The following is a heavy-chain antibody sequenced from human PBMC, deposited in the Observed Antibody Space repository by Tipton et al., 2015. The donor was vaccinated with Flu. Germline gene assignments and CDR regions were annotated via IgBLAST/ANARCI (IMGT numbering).Heavy chain of an antibody. CDR2: IYYTGSS. J-gene: IGHJ2*01. CDR3: ARMRARDCTLGVCYLWYFDL. V-gene: IGHV4-61*08. D-gene: IGHD2-8*01. Sequence: LVQPSETLSLTCTVSSGSVSSAGYYWTWVRQPPGKGLEYIGQIYYTGSSNHNPSLQSRVAISLDTSKNQFSLKLTSVTAADTAVYYCARMRARDCTLGVCYLWYFDLWGRGTLVTVS. CDR1: SGSVSSAGYY.